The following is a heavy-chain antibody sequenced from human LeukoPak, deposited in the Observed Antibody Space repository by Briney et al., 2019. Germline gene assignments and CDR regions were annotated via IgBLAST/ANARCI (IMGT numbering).Heavy chain of an antibody. CDR1: GYTFTTYD. CDR3: ARITAPGNRRLNF. V-gene: IGHV1-8*01. CDR2: MNPNSGNT. J-gene: IGHJ4*02. Sequence: ASVKVSCKASGYTFTTYDINWVRQAAGQGLEWMGWMNPNSGNTGNAQRFQGRVTMTRNTSISTAYMELTSLTSEDTAVYFCARITAPGNRRLNFWGQGTLVTVSS. D-gene: IGHD6-13*01.